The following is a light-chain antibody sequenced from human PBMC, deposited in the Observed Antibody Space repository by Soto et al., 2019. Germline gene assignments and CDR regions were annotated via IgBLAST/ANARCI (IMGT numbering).Light chain of an antibody. Sequence: EIVLTQSPGTLSLSPGERATLSCRARQSLNSFYLAWYQQKPGQAPRLLIYGSSNRATGIPDRFSGSGSGTDFTHTISRLDPEDFAVYYCQQYDISPRTFGQGTKVEVK. CDR1: QSLNSFY. V-gene: IGKV3-20*01. CDR3: QQYDISPRT. CDR2: GSS. J-gene: IGKJ1*01.